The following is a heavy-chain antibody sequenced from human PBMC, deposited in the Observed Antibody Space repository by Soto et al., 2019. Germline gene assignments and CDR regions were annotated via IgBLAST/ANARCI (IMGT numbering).Heavy chain of an antibody. D-gene: IGHD3-16*01. CDR1: GGLFSSFA. V-gene: IGHV1-69*01. CDR2: IIPVFGTT. Sequence: QGQLVQSGPEVKKPGSSVKVSCKDSGGLFSSFAISWVRQAPGQGLEWLGGIIPVFGTTNYAERFQDRVTITADESTTTAYMELSSLTSGDTAMYYCARGGGPYVWFNEFWGQGTRVTVSS. J-gene: IGHJ4*02. CDR3: ARGGGPYVWFNEF.